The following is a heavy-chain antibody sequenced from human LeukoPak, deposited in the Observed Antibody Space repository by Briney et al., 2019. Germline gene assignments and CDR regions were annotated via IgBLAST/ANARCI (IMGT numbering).Heavy chain of an antibody. J-gene: IGHJ4*02. D-gene: IGHD3-22*01. CDR2: ISSSGSTI. CDR1: GFTFSSYE. Sequence: GGSLRLSCAASGFTFSSYEMNWVRQAPGKGLGWVSYISSSGSTIYYADSVKGRFTISRDDAKNSLYLQMNSLRAEDTAVYYCARDPSGYPDYWGQGTLVTVSS. CDR3: ARDPSGYPDY. V-gene: IGHV3-48*03.